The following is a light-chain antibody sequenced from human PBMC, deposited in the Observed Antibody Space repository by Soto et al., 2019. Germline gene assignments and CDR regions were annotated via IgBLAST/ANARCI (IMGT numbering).Light chain of an antibody. CDR2: GAS. V-gene: IGKV3-20*01. J-gene: IGKJ2*01. CDR1: ESISRDY. CDR3: QQYGGVPYT. Sequence: EIVLTQSPGTLSLSPGQRATLSCRASESISRDYLAWYQQRLGQAPRLLIYGASSGATGIPDRFSGSGSGTDFTLTISRLEPEAFAIYYCQQYGGVPYTFGQGTKLEIK.